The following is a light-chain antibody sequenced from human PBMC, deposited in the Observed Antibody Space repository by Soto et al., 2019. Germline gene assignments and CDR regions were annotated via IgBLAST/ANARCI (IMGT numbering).Light chain of an antibody. J-gene: IGLJ3*02. Sequence: QSALTQPASVSGSPGQSITISCTGTSSDVGGYNYGSWYQQHPGKAPKLMIYGVSNRPSGVSNRFSGSKSGNTASLAISGLQAEDEADYYCTSYTSSSTWVFGGGTKVTVL. CDR2: GVS. CDR3: TSYTSSSTWV. CDR1: SSDVGGYNY. V-gene: IGLV2-14*01.